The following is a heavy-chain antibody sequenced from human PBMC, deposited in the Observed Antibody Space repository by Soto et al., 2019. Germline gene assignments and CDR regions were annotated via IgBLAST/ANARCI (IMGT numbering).Heavy chain of an antibody. J-gene: IGHJ5*02. CDR1: GFTFSSYG. Sequence: GSLRLSCAACGFTFSSYGLHWIRKAPGKGLEWVAVISYDGSNKYYADSVKGRFTISRDNSKNTLYLQMNSLRAEDTAVYYCAKSNCSSTSCYLSANWFDPWGQGTLVTVSS. D-gene: IGHD2-2*01. V-gene: IGHV3-30*18. CDR2: ISYDGSNK. CDR3: AKSNCSSTSCYLSANWFDP.